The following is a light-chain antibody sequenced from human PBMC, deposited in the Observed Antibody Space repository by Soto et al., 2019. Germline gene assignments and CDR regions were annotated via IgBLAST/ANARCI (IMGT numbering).Light chain of an antibody. CDR2: GAL. V-gene: IGKV3-15*01. CDR1: STVDSIY. CDR3: QQYDNWPPLT. Sequence: VLTQSPGTLSLSPGERASLSCRASSTVDSIYLAWYQQKPGQAPRLLIYGALYRATGIPARFSGSGSGTDFTLTISSLQSEDFAVYYCQQYDNWPPLTFGPGTKVDIK. J-gene: IGKJ3*01.